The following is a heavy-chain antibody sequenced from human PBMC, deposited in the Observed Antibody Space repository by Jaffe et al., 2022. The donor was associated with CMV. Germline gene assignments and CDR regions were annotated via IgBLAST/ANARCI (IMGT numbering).Heavy chain of an antibody. J-gene: IGHJ3*01. Sequence: QVQLQESGPGLVKPSETLSLTCSVSGGSISETTSYWSWIRQPPGKGLEWIGNVYYNGKTNYNPSLNNNSRITVFVDTSKNQFSLSLSSATAADTALYYCAKDFQIGHSGPDYYGAFDVWGQGTMVTVSS. CDR3: AKDFQIGHSGPDYYGAFDV. V-gene: IGHV4-61*01. D-gene: IGHD3-22*01. CDR2: VYYNGKT. CDR1: GGSISETTSY.